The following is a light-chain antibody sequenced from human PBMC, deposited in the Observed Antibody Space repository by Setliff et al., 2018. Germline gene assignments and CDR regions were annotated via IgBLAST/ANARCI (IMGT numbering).Light chain of an antibody. Sequence: QSVLTQPPSASGSPGQSVTISCTGTSSDFGSYNYVSWYQQHPGKAPKLIIYEVTKRPSGVPDRFSGSNSGNTASLTVSGLQAEDEADYYCTFYSGSNNFFFGSGTKV. V-gene: IGLV2-8*01. CDR3: TFYSGSNNFF. CDR2: EVT. CDR1: SSDFGSYNY. J-gene: IGLJ1*01.